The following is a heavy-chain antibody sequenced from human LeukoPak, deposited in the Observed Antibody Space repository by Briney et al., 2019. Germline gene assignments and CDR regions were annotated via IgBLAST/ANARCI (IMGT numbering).Heavy chain of an antibody. V-gene: IGHV4-39*02. D-gene: IGHD1-14*01. CDR2: VHYTGST. CDR3: ARRRIVTGPAYYFAF. CDR1: GGSFSSGDYY. Sequence: SETLSLTCAGYGGSFSSGDYYWDWIRRPPGKGLEWIGSVHYTGSTYYNLSRKSRVTISVDTSENPFSLRLSSVTAADTAVYFCARRRIVTGPAYYFAFWGQGALVTVSS. J-gene: IGHJ4*02.